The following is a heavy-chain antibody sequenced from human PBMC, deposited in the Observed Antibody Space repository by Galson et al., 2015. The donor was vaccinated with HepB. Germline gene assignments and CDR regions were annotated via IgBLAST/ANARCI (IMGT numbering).Heavy chain of an antibody. Sequence: LSLTCAVSGWASNGFYWSWIRQIPGKGLEWVGEINHSGATNYNPSLKGRVTISVDTSKKWFSLKVASATAADTAVYYCASGYCSTTSCRELFEYWGQGSLVIVSS. CDR1: GWASNGFY. V-gene: IGHV4-34*01. D-gene: IGHD2-2*01. CDR3: ASGYCSTTSCRELFEY. CDR2: INHSGAT. J-gene: IGHJ4*02.